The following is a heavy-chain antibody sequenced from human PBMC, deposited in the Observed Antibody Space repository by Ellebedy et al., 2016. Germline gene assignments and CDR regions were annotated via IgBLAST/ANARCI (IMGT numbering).Heavy chain of an antibody. CDR1: GFTFSDYY. Sequence: GESLKISXAASGFTFSDYYMSWIRQAPGKGLEWVSYISSSGSTIYYADSVKGRFTISRDNAKNSLYLQMNSLRAEDTAVYYCARGGYYDILTGYDPFDYWGQGTLVTVSS. J-gene: IGHJ4*02. CDR2: ISSSGSTI. CDR3: ARGGYYDILTGYDPFDY. V-gene: IGHV3-11*01. D-gene: IGHD3-9*01.